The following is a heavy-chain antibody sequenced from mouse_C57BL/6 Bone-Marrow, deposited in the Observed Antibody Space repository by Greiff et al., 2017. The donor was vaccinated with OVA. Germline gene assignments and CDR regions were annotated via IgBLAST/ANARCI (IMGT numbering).Heavy chain of an antibody. CDR1: GYTFTSYD. CDR2: IYPGDGST. Sequence: QVQLQQSGAELVKPGASVKLSCKASGYTFTSYDINWVKQRPGQGLEWIGRIYPGDGSTKYNAKFKGKATLTVDTSSNTAYLELHSLTSEDTAVYFCARERNYDGYYLDDWGQGTTLTVSS. V-gene: IGHV1-85*01. CDR3: ARERNYDGYYLDD. D-gene: IGHD2-3*01. J-gene: IGHJ2*01.